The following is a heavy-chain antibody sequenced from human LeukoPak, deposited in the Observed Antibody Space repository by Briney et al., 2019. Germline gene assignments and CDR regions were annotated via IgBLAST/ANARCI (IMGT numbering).Heavy chain of an antibody. Sequence: GGSLRLSCAASGFTFSSYWMQWVRQAPGKGLVWVSRLSPDGSSTTSADSVKGRFTISRDNAKNTLHLQIGSLRADDTAVYYCTRRSREAPGLPALWGQGTLVTVSS. CDR3: TRRSREAPGLPAL. D-gene: IGHD5-24*01. J-gene: IGHJ4*02. V-gene: IGHV3-74*01. CDR1: GFTFSSYW. CDR2: LSPDGSST.